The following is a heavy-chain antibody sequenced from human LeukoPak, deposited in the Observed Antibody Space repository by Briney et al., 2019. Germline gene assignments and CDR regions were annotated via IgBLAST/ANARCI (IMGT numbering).Heavy chain of an antibody. D-gene: IGHD1-26*01. CDR1: GGSISSYY. CDR2: IYYSGST. Sequence: SETLSLTCTVSGGSISSYYWSWIRQPPGKGLEWIGYIYYSGSTNYNPSLKSRVTISVDTSKNQFSLKLSSVTAADTAVYYCARVRWELPTAHAFDIWGQGTMVTVSS. CDR3: ARVRWELPTAHAFDI. J-gene: IGHJ3*02. V-gene: IGHV4-59*01.